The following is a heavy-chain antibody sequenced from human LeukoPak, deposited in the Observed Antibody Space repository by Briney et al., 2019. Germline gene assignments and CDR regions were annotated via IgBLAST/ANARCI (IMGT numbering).Heavy chain of an antibody. Sequence: SETLSLTCTVSGYSISSGYYWGWIRQPPGKGLEWIGSIYHSGSTYYNPSLKSRVTISVDTSKNQFSLKLSSVTAADTAVYYCARAPTPRITTPYSMDVWAKGPRSPSP. V-gene: IGHV4-38-2*02. D-gene: IGHD3-3*01. CDR3: ARAPTPRITTPYSMDV. CDR1: GYSISSGYY. CDR2: IYHSGST. J-gene: IGHJ6*03.